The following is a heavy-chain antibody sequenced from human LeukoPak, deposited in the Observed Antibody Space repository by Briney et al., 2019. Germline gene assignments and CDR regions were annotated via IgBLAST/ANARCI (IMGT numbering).Heavy chain of an antibody. D-gene: IGHD3-10*01. J-gene: IGHJ5*01. CDR3: ARADYYGSGSFSAYWSDS. CDR2: IIPIFGTA. Sequence: GASVKVSCKASGGTFSSYAISWVRQAPGQGLEWMGGIIPIFGTANYAQKFQGRVTITADESTSTAYMELSSLRSEDTAVYYCARADYYGSGSFSAYWSDSWGQGTLVTVSS. V-gene: IGHV1-69*13. CDR1: GGTFSSYA.